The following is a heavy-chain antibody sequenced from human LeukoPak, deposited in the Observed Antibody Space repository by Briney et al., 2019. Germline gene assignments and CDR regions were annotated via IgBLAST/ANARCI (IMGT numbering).Heavy chain of an antibody. D-gene: IGHD4-17*01. J-gene: IGHJ5*02. V-gene: IGHV4-59*12. CDR3: ARERGGYGDNTSDWFDP. Sequence: SISSRVTISVDTSKNQFSLKLSSVTAADTAVYYCARERGGYGDNTSDWFDPWGQGTLVTVSS.